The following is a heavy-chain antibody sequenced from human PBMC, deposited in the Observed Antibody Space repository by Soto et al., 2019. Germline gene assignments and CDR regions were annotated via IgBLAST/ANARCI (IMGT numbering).Heavy chain of an antibody. Sequence: QVQLVQSGAEVKKPGSSVKVSCKASGGTFSSYATSWVRQAPGQGLEWMGGIIPIFGTANYAQKFQGRVTITADESTSTAYMELSSLRSEDTAVYYCARCGSTNGVCYTLDYWGQGTLVTVSS. CDR1: GGTFSSYA. CDR3: ARCGSTNGVCYTLDY. V-gene: IGHV1-69*01. J-gene: IGHJ4*02. CDR2: IIPIFGTA. D-gene: IGHD2-8*01.